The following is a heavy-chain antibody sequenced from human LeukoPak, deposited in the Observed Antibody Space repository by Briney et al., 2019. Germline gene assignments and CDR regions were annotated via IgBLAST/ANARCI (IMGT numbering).Heavy chain of an antibody. CDR1: GFTFGRYW. V-gene: IGHV3-74*01. D-gene: IGHD3-22*01. CDR2: IKSDGNT. Sequence: GGSLRLSCAASGFTFGRYWMHWVRQAPGKGLVWVSRIKSDGNTNYADSVKGRFTISRDNAKNTVSLQMNSLRAEDTGVYFCARAPSEIGGYYPEYFRHWGQGTLVTVSS. J-gene: IGHJ1*01. CDR3: ARAPSEIGGYYPEYFRH.